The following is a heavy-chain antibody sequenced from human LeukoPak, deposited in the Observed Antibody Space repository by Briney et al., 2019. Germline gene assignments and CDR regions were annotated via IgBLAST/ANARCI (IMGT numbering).Heavy chain of an antibody. CDR3: GKTTVGYSSGQKPAWPVDF. D-gene: IGHD5-18*01. J-gene: IGHJ4*02. V-gene: IGHV3-23*01. CDR2: IFGSGGSP. CDR1: GFTLGSHA. Sequence: GGSLRLSCEASGFTLGSHAMYWVRQAPGKGLEWVAGIFGSGGSPHYADSVKGRFPISRDNPRNTVYLQINSLRDDDTAVYYCGKTTVGYSSGQKPAWPVDFWGQGTLVTVSS.